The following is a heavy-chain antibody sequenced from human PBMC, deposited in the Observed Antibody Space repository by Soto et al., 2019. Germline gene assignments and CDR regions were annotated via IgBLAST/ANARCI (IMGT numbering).Heavy chain of an antibody. CDR2: ISSGSVHI. CDR1: GFTFNSYS. D-gene: IGHD1-1*01. V-gene: IGHV3-21*01. Sequence: GGSLRLSCAASGFTFNSYSVNWVRQAPGKGLEWVASISSGSVHIDFADSVKGRFTISRDDVTNSVSLQMDSLRVEDTGIYYCARYDAFKAFDLWGQGTMVTVSS. J-gene: IGHJ3*01. CDR3: ARYDAFKAFDL.